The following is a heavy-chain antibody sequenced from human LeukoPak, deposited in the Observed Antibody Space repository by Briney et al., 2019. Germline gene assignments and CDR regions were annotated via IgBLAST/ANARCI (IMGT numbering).Heavy chain of an antibody. CDR1: GGTFSSYA. J-gene: IGHJ4*02. D-gene: IGHD3-9*01. CDR2: INPNSGGT. CDR3: VRVNDILAGYSVGFDY. V-gene: IGHV1-2*02. Sequence: AAVKVSCKASGGTFSSYAISWGRHAPAQGLEWMVGINPNSGGTNYAQKFQGRVTMTRDTSISTAYMELSGLRSDATAVYYCVRVNDILAGYSVGFDYWGQGTLVTVSS.